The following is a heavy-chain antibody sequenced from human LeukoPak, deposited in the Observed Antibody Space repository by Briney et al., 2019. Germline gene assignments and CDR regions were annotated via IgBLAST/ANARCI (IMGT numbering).Heavy chain of an antibody. D-gene: IGHD4-11*01. CDR3: ARSREGFDYTKGGFDY. J-gene: IGHJ4*02. CDR1: GGSISSYY. V-gene: IGHV4-39*01. CDR2: IYYSGST. Sequence: SETLSLTCTVSGGSISSYYWGWIRQPPGKGLEWIGSIYYSGSTYYNPSLKSRVTISVDTSKNQFSLKLSSVTAADTAVYYCARSREGFDYTKGGFDYWGQGTLVTVSS.